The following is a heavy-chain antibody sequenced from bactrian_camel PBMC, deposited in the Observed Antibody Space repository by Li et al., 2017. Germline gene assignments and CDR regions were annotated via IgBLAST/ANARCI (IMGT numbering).Heavy chain of an antibody. J-gene: IGHJ6*01. V-gene: IGHV3S19*01. CDR1: GFSFTPTW. Sequence: DVQLVESGGGLVQPGGSLRLSCAASGFSFTPTWLHWVRQAPGKGLEWVCSLYTGDGSPNCADSVKGRFTVSHDNAKNTLYLQMDSLKPEDTATYYCAARTGHRLSCHLGADFGHWGQGTQVTVS. CDR2: LYTGDGSP. CDR3: AARTGHRLSCHLGADFGH.